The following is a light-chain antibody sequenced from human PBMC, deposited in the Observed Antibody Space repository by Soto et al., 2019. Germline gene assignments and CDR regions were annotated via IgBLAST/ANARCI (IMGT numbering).Light chain of an antibody. CDR1: SGDVGTYNL. CDR3: CSXAGRSXXV. CDR2: EVN. V-gene: IGLV2-23*02. Sequence: QSVLTQPASVSGSPGQSITISCTGTSGDVGTYNLVSWYQQHPGRAPKLIIFEVNKRPSGVSNRLSGSKSGNTASLAISGLQADDEADYHCCSXAGRSXXVCGGGTXLT. J-gene: IGLJ2*01.